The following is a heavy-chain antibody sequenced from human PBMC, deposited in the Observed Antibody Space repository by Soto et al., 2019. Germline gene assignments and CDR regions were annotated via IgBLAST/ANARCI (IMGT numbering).Heavy chain of an antibody. CDR1: GFTFSSYA. CDR3: VKMQEASGLVPSYIDH. D-gene: IGHD5-12*01. J-gene: IGHJ4*02. CDR2: ISGRGDRS. Sequence: EVQLLESGGGLVQPGGSLRLSCAVSGFTFSSYAMSWVRQAPGKGLEWVAGISGRGDRSDYVDSVRGRFIISRDNCMNTMYLQANGLGGDDTAVDHCVKMQEASGLVPSYIDHWGQGIRVTVSS. V-gene: IGHV3-23*01.